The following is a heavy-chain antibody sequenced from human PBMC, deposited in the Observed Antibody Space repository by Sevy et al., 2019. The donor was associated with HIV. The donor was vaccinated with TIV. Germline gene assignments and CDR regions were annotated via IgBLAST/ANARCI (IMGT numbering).Heavy chain of an antibody. D-gene: IGHD6-13*01. CDR3: ARDVAAAGTTGAFDI. CDR1: GGTFSSYA. J-gene: IGHJ3*02. Sequence: ASVKVSCKASGGTFSSYAISWVRQAPGQGLEWMGGIIPIFGTANYAQKFQGRVTITADESTITAYMELSSLRSEDTAVYYCARDVAAAGTTGAFDIWGQGTMVTVSS. V-gene: IGHV1-69*13. CDR2: IIPIFGTA.